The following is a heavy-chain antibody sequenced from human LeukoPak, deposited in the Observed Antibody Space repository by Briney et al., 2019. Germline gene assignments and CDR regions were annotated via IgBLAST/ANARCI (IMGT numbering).Heavy chain of an antibody. J-gene: IGHJ4*02. D-gene: IGHD6-13*01. CDR2: TYYRSKWYN. CDR3: ARSAGGTVDY. CDR1: GDSVASNNDA. V-gene: IGHV6-1*01. Sequence: PSQTLSLTCAISGDSVASNNDAWNWIRQSPSRDLEWLGRTYYRSKWYNDYAVSVKGRITINPDTSRNQFSLHLNSVTPEDSAVYYCARSAGGTVDYWGQGALVTVSS.